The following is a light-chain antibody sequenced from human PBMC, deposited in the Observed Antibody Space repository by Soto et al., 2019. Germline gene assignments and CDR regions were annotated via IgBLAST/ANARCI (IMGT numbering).Light chain of an antibody. J-gene: IGKJ2*01. V-gene: IGKV3-20*01. CDR3: QKCDTAPYT. Sequence: ESVLTQSPGTLSLSPGERATLSCRTSQSVIRNYLAWYQQTPGRSPRLLIYGACNRATGIPDRFSGSGSGTDFTLTISGLEAEDFAVYYCQKCDTAPYTFGQGTRLEIK. CDR1: QSVIRNY. CDR2: GAC.